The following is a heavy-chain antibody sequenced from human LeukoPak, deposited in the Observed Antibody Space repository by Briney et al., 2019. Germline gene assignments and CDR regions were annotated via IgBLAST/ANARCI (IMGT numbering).Heavy chain of an antibody. Sequence: PSETLSLTYAVCGGPFSGYYWSWIRQPPGKGLEWIGEINNSGSTNYNPSLKSRVTISVDTSKNQFSLKLSSVTAADTAVYYCARVSLYYDFWSGGPYYYMDVWGKGTTVTVSS. CDR2: INNSGST. V-gene: IGHV4-34*01. CDR3: ARVSLYYDFWSGGPYYYMDV. J-gene: IGHJ6*03. D-gene: IGHD3-3*01. CDR1: GGPFSGYY.